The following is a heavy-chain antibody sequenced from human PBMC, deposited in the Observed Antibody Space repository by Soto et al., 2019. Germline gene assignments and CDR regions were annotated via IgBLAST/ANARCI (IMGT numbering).Heavy chain of an antibody. CDR1: GGTFSSYA. CDR2: IIPIFGTA. CDR3: AREHSGSYGRFNWFDP. V-gene: IGHV1-69*13. J-gene: IGHJ5*02. D-gene: IGHD1-26*01. Sequence: ASVKVSCKASGGTFSSYAISWVRQAPGQGLEWMGGIIPIFGTANYAQKFQGRVTITADESTSTAYMELSSLRSEDTAVYYCAREHSGSYGRFNWFDPWGQGTLVTVYS.